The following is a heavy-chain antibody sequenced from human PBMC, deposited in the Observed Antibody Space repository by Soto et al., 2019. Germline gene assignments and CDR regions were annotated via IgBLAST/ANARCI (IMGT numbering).Heavy chain of an antibody. V-gene: IGHV1-18*01. CDR3: ARDLGGSYYAPVDY. CDR2: ISAYNGNT. J-gene: IGHJ4*02. CDR1: GYTFTSYG. Sequence: QVQLVQSGAEVKKPGASVKVSCKASGYTFTSYGISWVRQAPGQGLEWMGWISAYNGNTKYAQKLQGRVTMTTDTSQSTGYMELRSRRSDETAVYYCARDLGGSYYAPVDYWGQGTLVTVSS. D-gene: IGHD1-26*01.